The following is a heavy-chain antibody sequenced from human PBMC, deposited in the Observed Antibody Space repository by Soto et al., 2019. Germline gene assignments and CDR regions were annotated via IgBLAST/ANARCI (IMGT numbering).Heavy chain of an antibody. V-gene: IGHV3-74*01. CDR2: IHSDGSST. Sequence: EVQLVESEGGLVQPGGSLRLSCAASGFTFSYYWMHWVRQAPGQGLVWVSRIHSDGSSTTYADPVKGRFTISRDNAKNPLYLQLNSVRAEDTAVYYCARGDSGAFDLWGQGTMVTVSS. CDR3: ARGDSGAFDL. J-gene: IGHJ3*01. CDR1: GFTFSYYW. D-gene: IGHD2-21*02.